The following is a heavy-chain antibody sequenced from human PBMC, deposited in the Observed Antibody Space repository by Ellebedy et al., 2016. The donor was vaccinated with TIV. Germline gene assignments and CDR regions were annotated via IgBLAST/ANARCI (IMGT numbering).Heavy chain of an antibody. Sequence: AASVKVSCKASGFTFTSSAMQWVRQARGQRLEWIGWIVVGSGNTNYAQKFQERVTITRDMSTSTAYMELSSLRSEDTAVYYCARGEGQLRPYMDVWGQGTTVTVSS. J-gene: IGHJ6*02. D-gene: IGHD5-24*01. CDR2: IVVGSGNT. CDR3: ARGEGQLRPYMDV. CDR1: GFTFTSSA. V-gene: IGHV1-58*02.